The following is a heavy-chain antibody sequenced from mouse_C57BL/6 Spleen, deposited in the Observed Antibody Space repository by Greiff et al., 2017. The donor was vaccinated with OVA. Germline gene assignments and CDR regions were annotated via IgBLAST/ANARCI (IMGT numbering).Heavy chain of an antibody. CDR3: ASEGYYGGSTYYALDY. CDR1: GYTFTDYY. Sequence: EVQLQESGPVLVKPGASVKMSCKASGYTFTDYYMNWVKQSHGKSLEWIGVINPYNGGTSYNQKFKGKATLTVDKSSSTAYMELNSLTSEDSTVYYCASEGYYGGSTYYALDYWGQGTSVTVSS. J-gene: IGHJ4*01. CDR2: INPYNGGT. D-gene: IGHD1-1*01. V-gene: IGHV1-19*01.